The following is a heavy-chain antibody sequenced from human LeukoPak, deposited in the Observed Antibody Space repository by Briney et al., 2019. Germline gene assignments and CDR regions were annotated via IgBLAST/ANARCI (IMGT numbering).Heavy chain of an antibody. CDR3: ARDRPRRDSYTPY. V-gene: IGHV3-21*01. J-gene: IGHJ4*02. CDR2: ISSSSSYI. Sequence: GGSLRLSCAASGFTFSSYSMNWVRQAPGKGLEWVSSISSSSSYIYYADSVKGRFTISRDNAKNSLYLQMNSLRAEDTAVYYCARDRPRRDSYTPYWGQGTLVTVSS. D-gene: IGHD5-24*01. CDR1: GFTFSSYS.